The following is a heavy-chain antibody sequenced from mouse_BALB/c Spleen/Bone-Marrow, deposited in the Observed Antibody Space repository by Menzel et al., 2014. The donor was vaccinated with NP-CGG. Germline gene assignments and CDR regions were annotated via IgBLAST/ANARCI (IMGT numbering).Heavy chain of an antibody. V-gene: IGHV5-12*02. CDR1: GFTFXDYY. Sequence: EVQVVESGGGLVQPGGSLKLSCATSGFTFXDYYMYWVRQTPEKRLEWVAYISNGGGSTYYPDTVKGRFTISRDNAKNTLYLQMSRLKSEDTAMYYCARHLYGNYGAMDYWGQGTSVTVSS. CDR2: ISNGGGST. CDR3: ARHLYGNYGAMDY. D-gene: IGHD2-1*01. J-gene: IGHJ4*01.